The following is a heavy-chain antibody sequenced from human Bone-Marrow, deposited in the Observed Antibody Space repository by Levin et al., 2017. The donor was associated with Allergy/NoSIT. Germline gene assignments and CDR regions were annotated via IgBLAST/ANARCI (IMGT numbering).Heavy chain of an antibody. V-gene: IGHV3-21*01. CDR3: ARVLGDAFDI. Sequence: GESLKISCAASGFTFSSYSMNWVRQAPGKGLEWVSSISSSSSYIYYADSVKGRFTISRDNAKNSLYLQMNSLRAEDTAVYYCARVLGDAFDIWGQGTMVTVSS. J-gene: IGHJ3*02. CDR2: ISSSSSYI. CDR1: GFTFSSYS.